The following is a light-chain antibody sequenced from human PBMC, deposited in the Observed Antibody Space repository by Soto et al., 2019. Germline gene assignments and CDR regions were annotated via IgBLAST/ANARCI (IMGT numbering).Light chain of an antibody. CDR2: DAF. J-gene: IGKJ4*01. V-gene: IGKV3-15*01. Sequence: EIVMTQSPATLSVSPGERATLSCWASQSVSSTLAWYQQKPGQAPRLLIYDAFTRATGIPARFSGSGSGTEFTLTISSLQSEDFAVYYCQQYNNWPPLTFGGGTKVEIK. CDR1: QSVSST. CDR3: QQYNNWPPLT.